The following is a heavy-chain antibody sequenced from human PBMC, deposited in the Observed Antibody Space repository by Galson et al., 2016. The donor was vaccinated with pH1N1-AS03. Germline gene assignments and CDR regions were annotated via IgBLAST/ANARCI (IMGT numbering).Heavy chain of an antibody. CDR2: IFYSGSK. J-gene: IGHJ4*02. D-gene: IGHD6-19*01. CDR3: ARLDSSGWYSVDY. V-gene: IGHV4-59*08. CDR1: GGSISSYY. Sequence: ETLSLTCTVSGGSISSYYWSWIRQPPGKGLEWIGYIFYSGSKFYNASLKSRVTISVDTSKNPFSLKLSSVTAADPAVYYCARLDSSGWYSVDYWGQGDMVIVSS.